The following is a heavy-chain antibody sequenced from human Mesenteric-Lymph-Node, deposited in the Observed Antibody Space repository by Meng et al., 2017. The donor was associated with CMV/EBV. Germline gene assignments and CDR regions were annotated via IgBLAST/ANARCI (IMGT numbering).Heavy chain of an antibody. CDR1: GGSISNYY. CDR2: IYYSGST. Sequence: GSLRLSCTVSGGSISNYYWSWIRQPPGKALEWIGYIYYSGSTNYNPSLKSRVTISVDTSKNQFSLKLSSVTAADTAMYYCAWAAAGTYFDLWGRGTLVTVSS. J-gene: IGHJ2*01. CDR3: AWAAAGTYFDL. V-gene: IGHV4-59*01. D-gene: IGHD6-13*01.